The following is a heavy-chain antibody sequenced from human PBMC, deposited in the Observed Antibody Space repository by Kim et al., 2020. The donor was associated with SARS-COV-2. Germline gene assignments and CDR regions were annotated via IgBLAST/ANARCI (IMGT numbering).Heavy chain of an antibody. CDR1: GGTFSSYA. D-gene: IGHD2-15*01. Sequence: SVKVSCKASGGTFSSYAISWVRQAPGQGLEWMGRIIPILGIANYAQKFQGRVTITADKSTSTAYMELSSLRSEDTAVYYCAREDCSGGSCYLAYYYYGMDVWGQGTTVTVSS. V-gene: IGHV1-69*04. CDR3: AREDCSGGSCYLAYYYYGMDV. J-gene: IGHJ6*02. CDR2: IIPILGIA.